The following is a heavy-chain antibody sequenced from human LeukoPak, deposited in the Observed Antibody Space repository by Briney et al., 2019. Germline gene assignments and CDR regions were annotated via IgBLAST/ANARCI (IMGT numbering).Heavy chain of an antibody. V-gene: IGHV3-7*01. D-gene: IGHD5-24*01. CDR1: GFIFSTHW. J-gene: IGHJ4*02. CDR3: ARVGDGYNSPFEY. CDR2: IKQDGSEK. Sequence: GGSLRLSCAASGFIFSTHWMSWVRQAPGKGLEWVANIKQDGSEKKYVDFVKGRFTISRDNAKNSLYLQMNSLRAEDTAVYYCARVGDGYNSPFEYWGQGTLVTVSS.